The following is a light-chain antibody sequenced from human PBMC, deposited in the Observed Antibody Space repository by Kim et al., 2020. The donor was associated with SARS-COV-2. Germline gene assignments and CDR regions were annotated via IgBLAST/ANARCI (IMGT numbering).Light chain of an antibody. CDR3: QRADSFPLG. CDR1: QDISIW. V-gene: IGKV1-12*01. J-gene: IGKJ4*01. Sequence: SGSVGDRVTITCRASQDISIWLAWYQQKPGKAHKLLISAASSLQSGVTARFGGSGSGTDFTLTISSLQPEDFASYYCQRADSFPLGFGGGTKLEIK. CDR2: AAS.